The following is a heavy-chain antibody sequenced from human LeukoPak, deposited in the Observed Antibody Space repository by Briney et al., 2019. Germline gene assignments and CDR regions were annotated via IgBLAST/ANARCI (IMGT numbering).Heavy chain of an antibody. Sequence: GGSLILSCAASGFTFSDYYMSWIRQAPGKGLEWVSYISGSGSDTKYADSVKGRFTVSRDNAKNSLYLQMNSLRGEDTAVYYCGRSPPGSIDSWGQGTLVTVSS. V-gene: IGHV3-11*06. CDR1: GFTFSDYY. J-gene: IGHJ4*02. CDR3: GRSPPGSIDS. D-gene: IGHD1-1*01. CDR2: ISGSGSDT.